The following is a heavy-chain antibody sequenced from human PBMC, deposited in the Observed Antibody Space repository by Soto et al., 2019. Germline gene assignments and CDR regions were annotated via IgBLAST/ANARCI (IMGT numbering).Heavy chain of an antibody. D-gene: IGHD3-3*01. CDR3: ARGSVSHYDFWSGYYTNHFYYMDV. Sequence: GGSLRLSCAASGFTFSSYWMSWVRQAPGKGLEWVANIKQDGSEKYYVDSVKGRFTISRDNAKNSLYLQMNSLRAEDTAVYYCARGSVSHYDFWSGYYTNHFYYMDVWGKGTTVTVSS. J-gene: IGHJ6*03. CDR1: GFTFSSYW. CDR2: IKQDGSEK. V-gene: IGHV3-7*01.